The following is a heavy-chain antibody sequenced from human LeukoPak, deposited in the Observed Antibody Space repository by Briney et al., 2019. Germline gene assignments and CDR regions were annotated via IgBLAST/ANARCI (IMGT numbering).Heavy chain of an antibody. CDR1: GYTFTSYD. CDR2: MNPNSGNT. Sequence: AASVKVSCKASGYTFTSYDINWVRQATGQGLEWMGWMNPNSGNTGYAQKFQGKVTMTRNTSISTAYKDLSSLRSEDTAVYYCARGDRRYSYAQDYWGQGTLVTVFS. J-gene: IGHJ4*02. V-gene: IGHV1-8*01. CDR3: ARGDRRYSYAQDY. D-gene: IGHD5-18*01.